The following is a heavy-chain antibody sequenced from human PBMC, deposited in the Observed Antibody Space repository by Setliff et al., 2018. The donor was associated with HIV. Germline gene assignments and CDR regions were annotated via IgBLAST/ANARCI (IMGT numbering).Heavy chain of an antibody. D-gene: IGHD2-21*02. CDR1: GGTFSSFA. J-gene: IGHJ4*02. Sequence: ASVKVSCKASGGTFSSFAISWVRQAPGQGLEWMGWISTYNGNTDYAQKLQGRVTMTTDTSTSTAYMELRSLRSEDTAVYYCALLNHIVVVTALLPGDYWGQGTLVTVSS. CDR2: ISTYNGNT. V-gene: IGHV1-18*01. CDR3: ALLNHIVVVTALLPGDY.